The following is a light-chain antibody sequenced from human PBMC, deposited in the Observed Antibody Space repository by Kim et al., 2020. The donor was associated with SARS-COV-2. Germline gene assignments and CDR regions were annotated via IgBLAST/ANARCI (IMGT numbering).Light chain of an antibody. CDR1: QTIRNN. J-gene: IGKJ1*01. V-gene: IGKV3-15*01. CDR3: QQYANWPRT. CDR2: GAS. Sequence: EIRMTQSPVTLSVSPGERATLSCGANQTIRNNLAWYQQRAGQAPRLLIYGASTRATGIPDRFSGSGSGTEFTLTINSLLSEDFAVYYCQQYANWPRTFGQGTKVDIK.